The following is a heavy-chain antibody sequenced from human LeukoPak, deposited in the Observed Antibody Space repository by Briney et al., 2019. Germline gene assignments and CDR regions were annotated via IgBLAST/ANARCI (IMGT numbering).Heavy chain of an antibody. V-gene: IGHV5-51*01. J-gene: IGHJ6*02. CDR1: GYNFTSYW. Sequence: GESLKISCKGSGYNFTSYWIGWVRQMPGKGLEWMGIIYPGDSDTRYSPSFQGQVTISADKSISTAHLQWSSLKASDTAIYYCARRLQSTYYYAMDVWGQGTTVTVSS. D-gene: IGHD4-11*01. CDR3: ARRLQSTYYYAMDV. CDR2: IYPGDSDT.